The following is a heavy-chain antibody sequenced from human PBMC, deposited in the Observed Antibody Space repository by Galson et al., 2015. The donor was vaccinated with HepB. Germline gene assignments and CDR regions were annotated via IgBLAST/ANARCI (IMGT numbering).Heavy chain of an antibody. D-gene: IGHD1-26*01. CDR2: ISYDGSNK. CDR1: GFTFSSYG. Sequence: SLRLSCAASGFTFSSYGMHWVRQAPGKGLEWVAVISYDGSNKYYADSVKGRFTISRDNSKNTLYLQMNSLRAEDTAVYYCAKRGNSGSYLYYFDYWGQGTLVTVSS. V-gene: IGHV3-30*18. CDR3: AKRGNSGSYLYYFDY. J-gene: IGHJ4*02.